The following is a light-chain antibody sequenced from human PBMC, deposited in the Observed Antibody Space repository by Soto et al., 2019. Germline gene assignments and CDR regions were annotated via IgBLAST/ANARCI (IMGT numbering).Light chain of an antibody. Sequence: QSVLTQPPSASGAPGERVTISCSGSSSNIGSNTVNWYQHLPGTAPKLLIYSNNQRPSGVPDRFSGSKSGTSASLAICGLQSEDEADYYCAAWDDSLDVYVFGTGTKVTVL. V-gene: IGLV1-44*01. CDR2: SNN. CDR1: SSNIGSNT. J-gene: IGLJ1*01. CDR3: AAWDDSLDVYV.